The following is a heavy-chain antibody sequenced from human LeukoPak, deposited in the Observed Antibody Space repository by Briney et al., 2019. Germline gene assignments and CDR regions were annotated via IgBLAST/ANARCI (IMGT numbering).Heavy chain of an antibody. CDR1: GGSISSGGYY. D-gene: IGHD4-23*01. J-gene: IGHJ4*02. CDR3: ARAMMDYGGPKFDY. Sequence: SETLSLTCTVSGGSISSGGYYWSWIRQHPGKGLEWIGYIYYSGSTYYNPSLKSRVTISVDTSKNQFSLKLSSVTAADTAVYYCARAMMDYGGPKFDYWGQGTLVTVSS. CDR2: IYYSGST. V-gene: IGHV4-31*03.